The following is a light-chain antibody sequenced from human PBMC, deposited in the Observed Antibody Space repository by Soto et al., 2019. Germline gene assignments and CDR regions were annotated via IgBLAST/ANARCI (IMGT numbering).Light chain of an antibody. V-gene: IGLV2-14*01. Sequence: QSALTQPASVSGSPGQSIAISCTGTSSDVGGYSYVSWYQQQPGKAAKLVISDVSNRPSGVSDRFSGSKSGNTASLTISGLQTEDEADYYCASYTTSSTYVFGTGTKLTVL. J-gene: IGLJ1*01. CDR2: DVS. CDR3: ASYTTSSTYV. CDR1: SSDVGGYSY.